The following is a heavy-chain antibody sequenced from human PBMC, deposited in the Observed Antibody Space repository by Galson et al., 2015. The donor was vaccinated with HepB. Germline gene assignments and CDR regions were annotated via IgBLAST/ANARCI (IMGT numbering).Heavy chain of an antibody. J-gene: IGHJ3*02. D-gene: IGHD4-23*01. CDR1: GGSISSSSYY. Sequence: ETLSLTCTVSGGSISSSSYYWGWIRQPPGKGLEWIGSIYYSGSTYYNPSLKSRVTISVDTSKNQFSLKLSSVTAADTAVYYCARRYGGNLSGAFDIWGQGTMVTVSS. CDR2: IYYSGST. CDR3: ARRYGGNLSGAFDI. V-gene: IGHV4-39*01.